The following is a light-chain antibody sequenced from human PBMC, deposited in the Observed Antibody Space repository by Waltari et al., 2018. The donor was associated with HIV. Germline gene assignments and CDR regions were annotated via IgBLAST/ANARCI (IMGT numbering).Light chain of an antibody. Sequence: QSVLTQPPSASGTPGQRVTIPCSGSSPNIGSNPVNWYQQHPGTAPKLLIHSNYHRPSGVPDRFSGSKSGTSASLAISGLQSEDEADYYCATWDDSLNGRVFGGGTKLTVL. J-gene: IGLJ3*02. V-gene: IGLV1-44*01. CDR2: SNY. CDR1: SPNIGSNP. CDR3: ATWDDSLNGRV.